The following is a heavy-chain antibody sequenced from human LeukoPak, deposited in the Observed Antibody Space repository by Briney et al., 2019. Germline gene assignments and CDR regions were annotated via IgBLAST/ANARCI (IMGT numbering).Heavy chain of an antibody. J-gene: IGHJ4*02. CDR1: GFTFSSYS. D-gene: IGHD5-18*01. V-gene: IGHV3-48*01. CDR2: ISSSSTI. Sequence: GGSLRLSCAASGFTFSSYSMNWVRQAPGKGLEWVSYISSSSTIYYADSVKGRFTISRDNAKNSLYLQMNSLRAEDTAVYYCARDRGGDTAMVTDFDYWGQGTLVTVSS. CDR3: ARDRGGDTAMVTDFDY.